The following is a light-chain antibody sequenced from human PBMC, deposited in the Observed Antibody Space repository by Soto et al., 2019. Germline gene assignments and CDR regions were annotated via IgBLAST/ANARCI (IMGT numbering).Light chain of an antibody. CDR1: QGISGY. CDR3: QQLNSYPFT. V-gene: IGKV1-9*01. Sequence: DIQLTQSPSFLSASVGDRVTITCRASQGISGYLAWYQQEPGKAPKLLIYAASTLQSGVPSRFIGSGSGKEFTLTISSLQPEEFATYYCQQLNSYPFTFGGGTKVEIK. CDR2: AAS. J-gene: IGKJ4*01.